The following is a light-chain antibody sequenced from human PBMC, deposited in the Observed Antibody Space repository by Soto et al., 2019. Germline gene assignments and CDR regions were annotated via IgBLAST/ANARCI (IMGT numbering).Light chain of an antibody. CDR2: GAS. V-gene: IGKV3-15*01. CDR3: QQYNPWPPWLT. CDR1: QSVNTN. Sequence: EIEMTQSPATLSVSPGERATLSCRASQSVNTNLAWYQQKPGQAPMLLIYGASTRAPGIPARFSGSGSGTEFTLTVSRLQSEDFAIYYCQQYNPWPPWLTFGGGTKVEV. J-gene: IGKJ4*01.